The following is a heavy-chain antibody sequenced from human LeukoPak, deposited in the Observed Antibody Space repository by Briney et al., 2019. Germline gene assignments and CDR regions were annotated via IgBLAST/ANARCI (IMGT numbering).Heavy chain of an antibody. CDR1: GYSISSGYY. V-gene: IGHV4-38-2*02. Sequence: PSETLSLTCTVSGYSISSGYYWGWIRQPPGKGLEWIGSIYHSGSTYYNPSLKSRVTISVDTSKNQFSLKLSSVTAADTAVYYCAKNGYSYGIHGIWDYYYMDVWGKGTTVTVSS. CDR2: IYHSGST. D-gene: IGHD5-18*01. J-gene: IGHJ6*03. CDR3: AKNGYSYGIHGIWDYYYMDV.